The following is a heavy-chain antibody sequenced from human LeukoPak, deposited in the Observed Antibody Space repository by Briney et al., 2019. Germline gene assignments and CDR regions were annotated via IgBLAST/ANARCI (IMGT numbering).Heavy chain of an antibody. CDR1: VYTFTNFY. V-gene: IGHV1-18*04. CDR3: ARDPFASGYGFDY. D-gene: IGHD3-22*01. CDR2: ISAYNGNT. J-gene: IGHJ4*02. Sequence: ASVKVSCKASVYTFTNFYIHWVRQAPGQGLEGMGWISAYNGNTNYAQKLQGRVTMTTDTSTSTAYMELRSLRSDDTAVYYCARDPFASGYGFDYWGQGTLVTVSS.